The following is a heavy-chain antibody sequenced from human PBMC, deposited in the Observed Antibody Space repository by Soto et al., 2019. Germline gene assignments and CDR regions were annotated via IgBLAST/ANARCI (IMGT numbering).Heavy chain of an antibody. CDR3: ASWVDTETDGMDV. V-gene: IGHV4-30-4*01. Sequence: SETLSLTCTVSGGSISSGDYYRSWIRQPPGKGLEWIGYIYYSGSTYYNPSLKSRVTISVDTSKNQFSLKLSSVTAADTAVYYCASWVDTETDGMDVWGQGTTVTVSS. CDR1: GGSISSGDYY. CDR2: IYYSGST. J-gene: IGHJ6*02. D-gene: IGHD5-18*01.